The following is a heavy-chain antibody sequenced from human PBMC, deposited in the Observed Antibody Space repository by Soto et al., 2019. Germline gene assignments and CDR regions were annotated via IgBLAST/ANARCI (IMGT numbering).Heavy chain of an antibody. Sequence: VSCKASGGSFGKSAINWVRQTPGQGLEWLGGFIPVCRTLNYAQKFQGRVTITADESTSTTYMELSSLRSEDTAVYYCAREKKYYDFWSGYLGASGFDYWGQGTLVTVSS. D-gene: IGHD3-3*01. V-gene: IGHV1-69*01. CDR3: AREKKYYDFWSGYLGASGFDY. J-gene: IGHJ4*02. CDR2: FIPVCRTL. CDR1: GGSFGKSA.